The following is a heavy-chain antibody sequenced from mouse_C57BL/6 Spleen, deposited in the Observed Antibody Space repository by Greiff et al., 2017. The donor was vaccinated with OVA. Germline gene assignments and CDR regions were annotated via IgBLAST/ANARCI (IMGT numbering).Heavy chain of an antibody. V-gene: IGHV1-50*01. CDR3: ARRAYSNSDY. Sequence: QVQLQQPGAELVKPGASVKLSCKASGYTFTSYWMQWVKQRPGQGLEWIGEIDPYDSYTNYNQKFKGKATLTVDTSSSTAYMQLRSLTSEDSAVYYCARRAYSNSDYWGQGTTLTVSS. D-gene: IGHD2-5*01. CDR1: GYTFTSYW. CDR2: IDPYDSYT. J-gene: IGHJ2*01.